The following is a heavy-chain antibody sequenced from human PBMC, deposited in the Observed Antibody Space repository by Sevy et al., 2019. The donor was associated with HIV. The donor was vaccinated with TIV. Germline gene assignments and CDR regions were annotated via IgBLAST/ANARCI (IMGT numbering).Heavy chain of an antibody. CDR1: GYTLSEVS. V-gene: IGHV1-24*01. CDR2: FVPEDGEI. CDR3: VIGDTPRLTGSGTRLKDQSLNYFHF. Sequence: ASVKVSCKVPGYTLSEVSMHWVRQAPGKGLEWMGGFVPEDGEIVYAQKLKGRVTVAEDTLTDTAYLEVTNLRSEDTATYFCVIGDTPRLTGSGTRLKDQSLNYFHFWGQGTLVTVSS. D-gene: IGHD5-12*01. J-gene: IGHJ4*02.